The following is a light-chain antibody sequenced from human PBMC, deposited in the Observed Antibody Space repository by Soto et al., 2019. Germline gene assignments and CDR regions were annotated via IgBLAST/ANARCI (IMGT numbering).Light chain of an antibody. V-gene: IGKV3-15*01. CDR1: QSISSN. Sequence: DIVMTQSPATLSLSPGERATLSCRASQSISSNLAWYQHKPGQAPRLLIYAASTRASGIPARFSGGGSGTEFSLTITSLQSEDFAIYYCQQYKNWPPIYTFGQGTRLEI. CDR3: QQYKNWPPIYT. CDR2: AAS. J-gene: IGKJ2*01.